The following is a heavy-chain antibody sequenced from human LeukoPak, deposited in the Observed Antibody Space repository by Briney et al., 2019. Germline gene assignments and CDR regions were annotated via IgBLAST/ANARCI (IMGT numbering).Heavy chain of an antibody. D-gene: IGHD3-3*01. J-gene: IGHJ4*02. Sequence: SETLSLTCTVSGGSISSGDYYWSWIRQPPGKGLEWIGYIYYSGSTYYNPSLKSRVTISVDTSKNQFSLKLSSVTAADTAVYYCPSGPSFITIFYWGQGTLVTVSS. CDR3: PSGPSFITIFY. CDR2: IYYSGST. CDR1: GGSISSGDYY. V-gene: IGHV4-30-4*08.